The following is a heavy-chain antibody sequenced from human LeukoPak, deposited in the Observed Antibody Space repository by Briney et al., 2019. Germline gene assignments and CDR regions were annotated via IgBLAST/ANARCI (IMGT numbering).Heavy chain of an antibody. D-gene: IGHD1-26*01. Sequence: GGSLRLSCAASGFTFSNYGMHWVRQAPGKGLEWVAFTRYDGNNKYYADSVKGRFTISRDNSKNTLYLQMNSLRADGTAVYYCAKSRSYSYYFDYWGQGTLVTVSS. V-gene: IGHV3-30*02. CDR2: TRYDGNNK. CDR1: GFTFSNYG. J-gene: IGHJ4*02. CDR3: AKSRSYSYYFDY.